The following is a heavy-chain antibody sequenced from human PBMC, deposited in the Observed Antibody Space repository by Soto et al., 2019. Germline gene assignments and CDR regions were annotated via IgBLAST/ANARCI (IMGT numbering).Heavy chain of an antibody. J-gene: IGHJ6*02. CDR1: GLAFSNYD. Sequence: EVQLLESGGGFKQPGGSLKLSCVASGLAFSNYDMTWVRQAPGKGLEWVSVISGSGRGTYYADSVKGRFTISRDNSKNTLYLQMISLRAEDTAVYYCAKERVGSSSYYGMDVWGQGTTVTVSS. CDR3: AKERVGSSSYYGMDV. D-gene: IGHD6-13*01. CDR2: ISGSGRGT. V-gene: IGHV3-23*01.